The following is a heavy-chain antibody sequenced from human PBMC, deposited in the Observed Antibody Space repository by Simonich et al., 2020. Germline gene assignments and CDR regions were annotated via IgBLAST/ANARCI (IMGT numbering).Heavy chain of an antibody. J-gene: IGHJ6*03. CDR2: IKKDGSEK. V-gene: IGHV3-7*01. CDR3: ARDGLGTAYYYYMDV. Sequence: EVQLVESGGGLVQPGGSLRLSCAASGFTFSSYWMSWVRQAPGKGLEWVANIKKDGSEKYDVDSVKGRFTISRDNAKNSLYRQMNSLRAEDKAVYYCARDGLGTAYYYYMDVWGKGTTVTVSS. CDR1: GFTFSSYW. D-gene: IGHD6-19*01.